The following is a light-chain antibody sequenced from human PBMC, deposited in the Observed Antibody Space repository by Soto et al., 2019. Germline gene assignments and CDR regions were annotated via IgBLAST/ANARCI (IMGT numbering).Light chain of an antibody. CDR2: AAS. CDR1: QGISNW. CDR3: QQANSFPLT. V-gene: IGKV1-12*01. J-gene: IGKJ4*01. Sequence: DIQMTQSPSSVSAPVGDRVTITCWASQGISNWLAWYKQKPGKATKLLIYAASSLQSGVPSRFRGSGSGTDFTLSISRLQPEEFAPYDYQQANSFPLTFGGGTKVEIK.